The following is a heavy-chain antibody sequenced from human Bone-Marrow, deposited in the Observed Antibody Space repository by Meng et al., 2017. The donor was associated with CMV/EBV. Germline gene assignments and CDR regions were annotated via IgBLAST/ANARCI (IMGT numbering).Heavy chain of an antibody. D-gene: IGHD2-2*02. CDR3: ARGPVLDIVVVPAAIDYYGMDV. V-gene: IGHV1-18*01. Sequence: ASVKVSCKASGYTFTSYGISWVRQAPGQGLEWMGWISAYNGNTNYAQKFQGRVTMTTDTSTSTAYMELRSLRSDATAVYYCARGPVLDIVVVPAAIDYYGMDVWGQGTTVTVSS. CDR1: GYTFTSYG. CDR2: ISAYNGNT. J-gene: IGHJ6*02.